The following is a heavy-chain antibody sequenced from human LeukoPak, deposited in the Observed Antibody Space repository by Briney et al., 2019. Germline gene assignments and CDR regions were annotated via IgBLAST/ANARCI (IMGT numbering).Heavy chain of an antibody. D-gene: IGHD5-18*01. Sequence: SETLSLTCSVYGGSFSAYYWIWIRQSPEMGLQGIGEISHRGSTTYNPSLRSRLTMSVDTSKHQFSLKLSSVTAADSAVYYCARDGYSIGRAFDPWGQGMLVTVSS. CDR1: GGSFSAYY. CDR2: ISHRGST. J-gene: IGHJ5*02. V-gene: IGHV4-34*01. CDR3: ARDGYSIGRAFDP.